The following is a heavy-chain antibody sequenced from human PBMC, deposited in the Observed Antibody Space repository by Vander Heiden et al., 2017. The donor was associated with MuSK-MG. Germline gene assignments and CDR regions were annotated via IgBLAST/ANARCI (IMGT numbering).Heavy chain of an antibody. Sequence: EVQLLESGGGLVQPGGSLRLSCAASGFTFSSYAMSWVRQAPGKGLEWVSAISGSGGSTYYADSVKGRFTISRDNSKNTLYLQMNSLRAEDTAVYYCAKVGPYYYDSSGYYYGGYRNWGQGTLVTVSS. J-gene: IGHJ4*02. CDR1: GFTFSSYA. V-gene: IGHV3-23*01. CDR2: ISGSGGST. D-gene: IGHD3-22*01. CDR3: AKVGPYYYDSSGYYYGGYRN.